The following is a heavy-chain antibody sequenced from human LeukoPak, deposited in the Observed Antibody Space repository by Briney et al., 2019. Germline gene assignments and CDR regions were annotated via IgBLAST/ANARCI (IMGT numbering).Heavy chain of an antibody. CDR3: ARRAIDDYVWGSHDY. V-gene: IGHV5-51*01. J-gene: IGHJ4*02. CDR1: GYSFTSYW. Sequence: GESLKISCKGSGYSFTSYWIGWVRQMPGKGLEWMGIIYPGDSDTRYSPSFQGQVTISADKSISTAYLQWSSLKASDTAMYYCARRAIDDYVWGSHDYWGQGTLVTVSS. D-gene: IGHD3-16*01. CDR2: IYPGDSDT.